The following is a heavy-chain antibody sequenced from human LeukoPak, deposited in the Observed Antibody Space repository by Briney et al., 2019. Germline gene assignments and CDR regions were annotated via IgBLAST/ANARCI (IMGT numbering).Heavy chain of an antibody. J-gene: IGHJ6*02. CDR1: GVTLSSYA. Sequence: GGSLRLSCAASGVTLSSYAMSWVRQAPGKGLEWVSVIYSDSNTYYADSVKGRFTISRDNSKNTLYLQMNSLRAEDTAVYHCARHSSSVPYYYHGLDVWGQGTTVTVSS. CDR2: IYSDSNT. V-gene: IGHV3-53*01. D-gene: IGHD6-6*01. CDR3: ARHSSSVPYYYHGLDV.